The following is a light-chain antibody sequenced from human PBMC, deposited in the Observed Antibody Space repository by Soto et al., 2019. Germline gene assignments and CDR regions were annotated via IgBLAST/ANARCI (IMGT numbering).Light chain of an antibody. J-gene: IGLJ1*01. V-gene: IGLV3-1*01. CDR1: KLGDKY. CDR3: QAWDSSTVYF. Sequence: SYELTQPPSVSVSPGQTASITCSGDKLGDKYACWYQQKPGQSPVLVIYQDSKRPSGIPERFSGSNSGNTATRTVSRTHGMDEADYDCQAWDSSTVYFFGTGTKVTAL. CDR2: QDS.